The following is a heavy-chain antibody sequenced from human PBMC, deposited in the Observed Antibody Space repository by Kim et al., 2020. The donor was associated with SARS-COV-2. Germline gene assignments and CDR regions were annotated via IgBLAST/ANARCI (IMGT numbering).Heavy chain of an antibody. J-gene: IGHJ5*02. D-gene: IGHD5-12*01. CDR1: GYTFTSHG. Sequence: ASVKVSCKASGYTFTSHGISWVRQAPGQGLEWMGWISAYTGNTNYAQKLQGRVTITTDTSTSTAYMELRSLRSDDTAVYYCARSIVEMATITSIVPWGQGTLVTVSS. CDR2: ISAYTGNT. V-gene: IGHV1-18*01. CDR3: ARSIVEMATITSIVP.